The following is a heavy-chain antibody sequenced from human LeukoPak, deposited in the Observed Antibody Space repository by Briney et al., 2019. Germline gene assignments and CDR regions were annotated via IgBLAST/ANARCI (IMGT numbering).Heavy chain of an antibody. CDR3: ARGDSLLRYFDWLRLSPYFDY. J-gene: IGHJ4*02. V-gene: IGHV3-21*01. CDR2: ISSSSSYI. Sequence: PGGSLRLSCAASGFTFSSYSMNWVRQAPGKGLEWVSSISSSSSYIYYADSVKGRFTISRDNAKNSLYLQMNSLRAEDTAVYYCARGDSLLRYFDWLRLSPYFDYWGQGTLVTVSS. D-gene: IGHD3-9*01. CDR1: GFTFSSYS.